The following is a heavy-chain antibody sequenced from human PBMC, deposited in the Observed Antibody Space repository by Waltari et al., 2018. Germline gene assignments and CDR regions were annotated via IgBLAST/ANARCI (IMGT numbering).Heavy chain of an antibody. CDR2: INPNSGGT. CDR3: ASGPLGAIFGVVIDI. D-gene: IGHD3-3*01. J-gene: IGHJ3*02. V-gene: IGHV1-2*02. Sequence: QVQLVQSGAEVKKPGSSVKVSCKASGYTFTGYYLHWVRQAPGQGLEWMGWINPNSGGTNYAQKFQGRVTMTRDTSISTAYMELSRLRSDDTAVYYCASGPLGAIFGVVIDIWGQGTMVTVSS. CDR1: GYTFTGYY.